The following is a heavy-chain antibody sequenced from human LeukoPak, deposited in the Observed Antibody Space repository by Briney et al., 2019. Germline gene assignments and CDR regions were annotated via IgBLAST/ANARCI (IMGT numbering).Heavy chain of an antibody. J-gene: IGHJ6*02. CDR2: ISGSGGST. CDR1: GFTFSSYA. D-gene: IGHD2-2*01. V-gene: IGHV3-23*01. Sequence: GGSLRLSCAASGFTFSSYAMSWVRQTPGKGLEWVSSISGSGGSTYYADSVKGRLTFSRDNSKNTLYLQMNSLRADDTAVYYCAKGASQLISGPSYYYYHGMDVWGQGTTVTVSS. CDR3: AKGASQLISGPSYYYYHGMDV.